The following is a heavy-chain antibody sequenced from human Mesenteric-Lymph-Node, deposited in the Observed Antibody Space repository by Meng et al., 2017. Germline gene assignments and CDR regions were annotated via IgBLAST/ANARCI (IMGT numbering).Heavy chain of an antibody. D-gene: IGHD2-21*02. CDR2: ISYDGSNK. V-gene: IGHV3-30*01. CDR1: GFTFSSYA. CDR3: ARGSGNIVVVTATLGY. J-gene: IGHJ4*02. Sequence: GGSLRLSCAASGFTFSSYAMHWVRQAPGKGLEWVAVISYDGSNKYYADSVKGRFTISRDNSKNPLYLQMNSLRAEDTAVYYCARGSGNIVVVTATLGYWGQGTLVTVSS.